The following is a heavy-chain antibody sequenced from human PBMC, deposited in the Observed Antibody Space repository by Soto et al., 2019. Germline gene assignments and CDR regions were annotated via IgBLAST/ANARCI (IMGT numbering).Heavy chain of an antibody. V-gene: IGHV3-30-3*01. D-gene: IGHD3-9*01. CDR2: ISYDGSNK. Sequence: GGSLRLSCAASGFTFSSYAMHWVRQAPGKGLEWVAVISYDGSNKYYADSVKGRFTISRDNSKNTLYLQMNSLRAEDTAVYYCARGGYFDWLSPFDYWGQGTLVTVSS. CDR3: ARGGYFDWLSPFDY. J-gene: IGHJ4*02. CDR1: GFTFSSYA.